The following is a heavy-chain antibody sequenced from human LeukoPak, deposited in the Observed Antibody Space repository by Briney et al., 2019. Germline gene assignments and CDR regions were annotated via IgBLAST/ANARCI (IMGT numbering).Heavy chain of an antibody. Sequence: PGGSLRLSCGASGFTFSSYGMHWVRQAPGKGLEWVAFIRYDGSNKYYADSVKGRFTISRDNSKNTLYLQMNSLRAEDTAVYYCAKFGRYSSSWFDYWGQGTLVTVSS. D-gene: IGHD6-13*01. CDR3: AKFGRYSSSWFDY. J-gene: IGHJ4*02. CDR1: GFTFSSYG. CDR2: IRYDGSNK. V-gene: IGHV3-30*02.